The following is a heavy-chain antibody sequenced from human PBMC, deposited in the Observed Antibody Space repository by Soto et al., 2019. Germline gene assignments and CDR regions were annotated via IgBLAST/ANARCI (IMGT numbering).Heavy chain of an antibody. CDR2: ISYDGSNK. D-gene: IGHD5-12*01. CDR1: GFTFSSYA. Sequence: QVQLVESGGGVVQPGRSLRLSCAASGFTFSSYAIHWFRQAPGKGLEWVAVISYDGSNKYYAASVKGRFTISRDNSKNTLYLKMNSLRAEDTAVYYCARDSSGYDSYCMDVWGQGTTVTVSS. CDR3: ARDSSGYDSYCMDV. V-gene: IGHV3-30-3*01. J-gene: IGHJ6*02.